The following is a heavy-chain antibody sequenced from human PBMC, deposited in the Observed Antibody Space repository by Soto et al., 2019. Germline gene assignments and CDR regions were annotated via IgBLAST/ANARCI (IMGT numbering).Heavy chain of an antibody. V-gene: IGHV4-59*01. D-gene: IGHD6-13*01. CDR1: GGSISSYY. CDR3: ARDLPTLAAAGHFEY. CDR2: IYYSGST. J-gene: IGHJ4*02. Sequence: QVQLQESGPGLVKPSETLSLTCTASGGSISSYYWSWIRLPPGKGLEWIGYIYYSGSTNYNPVLESPVTKPVAMPRNQFALTLSSVTAAATAVYYCARDLPTLAAAGHFEYWCQGTLVTVSS.